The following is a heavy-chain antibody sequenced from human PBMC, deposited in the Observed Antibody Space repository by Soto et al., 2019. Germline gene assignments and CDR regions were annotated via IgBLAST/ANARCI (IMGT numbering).Heavy chain of an antibody. CDR3: ARDHDSSGYTPDY. V-gene: IGHV3-33*01. J-gene: IGHJ4*02. Sequence: PGGSLRLSCAASGFTFSSYGMHWVRQAPGKGLEWVAVIWYDGSNKYYADSVKGRFTISRDNSKNTLYLQMNSLRAEDTAVYYCARDHDSSGYTPDYWGQGTLVTVSS. CDR2: IWYDGSNK. CDR1: GFTFSSYG. D-gene: IGHD3-22*01.